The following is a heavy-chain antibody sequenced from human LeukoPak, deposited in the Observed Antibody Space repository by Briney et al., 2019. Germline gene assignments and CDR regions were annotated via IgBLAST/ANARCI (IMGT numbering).Heavy chain of an antibody. V-gene: IGHV1-3*01. CDR3: ARVDTAMVAFDY. CDR1: GYPFSAHF. D-gene: IGHD5-18*01. Sequence: ASVKVSCKASGYPFSAHFLNWVRQAPGQRLEWMGWINAGNGNTKYSQKFQGRVTITRDTSASTAYMELSSLRSEDTAVYYCARVDTAMVAFDYWGQGTLVTVSS. CDR2: INAGNGNT. J-gene: IGHJ4*02.